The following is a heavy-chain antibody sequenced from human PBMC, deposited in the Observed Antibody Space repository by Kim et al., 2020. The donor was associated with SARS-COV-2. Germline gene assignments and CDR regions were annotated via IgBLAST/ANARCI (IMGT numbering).Heavy chain of an antibody. D-gene: IGHD3-16*01. V-gene: IGHV1-3*01. J-gene: IGHJ4*02. Sequence: ASVKVSCKTSGHFFTRDSIHWVRQAPGQGLEWMGGIDCGNGNTIYSQKFQGRVTFTTDTSASPAYMELSFLRSEDSAVYYCLGGFYFDYWGQGTLVTVS. CDR1: GHFFTRDS. CDR2: IDCGNGNT. CDR3: LGGFYFDY.